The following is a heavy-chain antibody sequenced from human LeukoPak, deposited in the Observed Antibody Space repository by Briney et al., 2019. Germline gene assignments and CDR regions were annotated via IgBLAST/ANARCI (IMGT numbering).Heavy chain of an antibody. V-gene: IGHV1-69*05. D-gene: IGHD4-17*01. CDR3: ARASHDYGDLRLDSFDY. CDR2: IIPIFGTA. Sequence: SVKVSCKASGGTFSSYAISWVRQAPEQGLEWMGGIIPIFGTANYAQKFQGRVTITTDESTSTAYMELSSLRSEDTAVYYCARASHDYGDLRLDSFDYWGQGTLVTVSS. J-gene: IGHJ4*02. CDR1: GGTFSSYA.